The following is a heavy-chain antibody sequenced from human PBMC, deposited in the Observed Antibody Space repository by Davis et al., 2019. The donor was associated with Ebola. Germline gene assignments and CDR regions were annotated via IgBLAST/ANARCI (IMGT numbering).Heavy chain of an antibody. Sequence: GESLKISCAASGFTFSSYAMHWVRQAPGKGLEWVAVISYDGSNKYYADSVKGRFTISRDNSKNTLYLQMNSLRAEDTAVYYCAKTVGFRELLGYYFDYWGQGTLVTVSS. J-gene: IGHJ4*02. CDR2: ISYDGSNK. V-gene: IGHV3-30-3*02. CDR3: AKTVGFRELLGYYFDY. CDR1: GFTFSSYA. D-gene: IGHD3-10*01.